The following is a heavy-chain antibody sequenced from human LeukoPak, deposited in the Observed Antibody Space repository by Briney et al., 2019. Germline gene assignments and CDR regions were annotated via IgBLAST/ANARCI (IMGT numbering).Heavy chain of an antibody. CDR3: ARFSQYSDSTYHDLDY. CDR1: GGSISSYY. CDR2: IYISGST. D-gene: IGHD3-22*01. V-gene: IGHV4-4*07. J-gene: IGHJ4*02. Sequence: SETLSLTCTVSGGSISSYYWSWIRQPAGKGLEWIGRIYISGSTNYNPSLKSRVTMSVDTSKNQFSLKLSSVTAADTAVYYCARFSQYSDSTYHDLDYWGQGTLVSVSS.